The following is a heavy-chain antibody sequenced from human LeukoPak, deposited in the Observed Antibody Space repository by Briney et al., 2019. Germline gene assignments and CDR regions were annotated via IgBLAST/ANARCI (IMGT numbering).Heavy chain of an antibody. CDR3: ARGIDSSDYYAFDY. D-gene: IGHD3-22*01. V-gene: IGHV6-1*01. CDR1: GDSVSSNSAA. Sequence: SQTLSLTCAISGDSVSSNSAAWNWIRQSPSRGLEWLGRTYYRSKWYNDYAVSVKSRITINADTSKNQFSLQLNSVTPEDTAVYYCARGIDSSDYYAFDYWGQGTLVTVSS. J-gene: IGHJ4*02. CDR2: TYYRSKWYN.